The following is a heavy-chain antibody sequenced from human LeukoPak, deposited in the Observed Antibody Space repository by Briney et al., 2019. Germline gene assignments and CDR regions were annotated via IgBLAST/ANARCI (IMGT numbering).Heavy chain of an antibody. D-gene: IGHD4-17*01. CDR1: GFTVSSNS. Sequence: PGGSLRLSCTVSGFTVSSNSMSWIRQAPGKGLEWVSYISSSGSTIYYADSVKGRFTISRDNAKNSLYLQMNSLRAEDTAVYYCARGSDYVYYYYYYMDVWGKGTTVTISS. CDR2: ISSSGSTI. V-gene: IGHV3-11*01. CDR3: ARGSDYVYYYYYYMDV. J-gene: IGHJ6*03.